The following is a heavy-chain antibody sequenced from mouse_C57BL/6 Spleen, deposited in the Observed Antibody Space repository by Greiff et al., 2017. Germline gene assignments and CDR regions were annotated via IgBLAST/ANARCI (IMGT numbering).Heavy chain of an antibody. Sequence: QVQLQQPGAELVMPGASVKLSCKASGYTFTSYWMHWVKQRPGQGLEWIGEIDPSDSYTNYNQKFKGKSTLTVDESSSTAYMQRSSLTSEDSAVYYCARPGGGYAMDYWGQGTSVTVSS. V-gene: IGHV1-69*01. CDR1: GYTFTSYW. CDR2: IDPSDSYT. CDR3: ARPGGGYAMDY. J-gene: IGHJ4*01.